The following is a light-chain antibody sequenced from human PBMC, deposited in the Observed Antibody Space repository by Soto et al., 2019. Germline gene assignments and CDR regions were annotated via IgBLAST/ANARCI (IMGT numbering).Light chain of an antibody. J-gene: IGLJ2*01. Sequence: QSVLTQPPSVSAAPGQTVTISCSGSRSNIGNNYVSWYQQRPGTAPKLLIYDNNERPSGIPDRFSGSKSGTSATLGITGLQTGDEADYYCGTWDSSLSAGVFGGGTKVTVL. V-gene: IGLV1-51*01. CDR2: DNN. CDR3: GTWDSSLSAGV. CDR1: RSNIGNNY.